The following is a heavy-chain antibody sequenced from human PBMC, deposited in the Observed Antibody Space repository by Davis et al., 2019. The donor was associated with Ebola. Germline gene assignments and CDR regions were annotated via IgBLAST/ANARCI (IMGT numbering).Heavy chain of an antibody. CDR3: ARLSSSSWYAYDY. CDR1: GYSFTSYW. V-gene: IGHV5-51*01. J-gene: IGHJ4*02. Sequence: GGSLRLSCKGSGYSFTSYWIAWVRQMPGKGLEWMGIIYPGDSDTRYSPSFQGQVTISADKSISTAYLQWSSLKASDTAMYYCARLSSSSWYAYDYWGQGTLVTVSS. CDR2: IYPGDSDT. D-gene: IGHD6-13*01.